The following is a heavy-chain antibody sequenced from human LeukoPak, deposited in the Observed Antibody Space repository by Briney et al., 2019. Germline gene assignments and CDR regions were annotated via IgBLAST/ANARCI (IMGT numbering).Heavy chain of an antibody. CDR3: ARDFGHNFYGSGTNWFDP. Sequence: PSETLSLTCTVSGYSISSTYCWGWIRQSPGRGLEWIGSIYHTGSTFYNPSLTSRVTISVDTSKNQFSLNLTSVTAADTAVYYCARDFGHNFYGSGTNWFDPWGQGTLVTVSS. CDR2: IYHTGST. V-gene: IGHV4-38-2*02. J-gene: IGHJ5*02. CDR1: GYSISSTYC. D-gene: IGHD3-10*01.